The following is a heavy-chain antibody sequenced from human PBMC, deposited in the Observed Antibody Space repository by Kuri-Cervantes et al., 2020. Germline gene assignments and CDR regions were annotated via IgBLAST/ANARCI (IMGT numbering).Heavy chain of an antibody. CDR3: AKDLGIVVVKDAFDI. J-gene: IGHJ3*02. V-gene: IGHV3-9*01. Sequence: GGSLRLSCAASGFTFSDYYMSWIRQAPGKGLEWVSGISWNSGSIGYADPVKGRFTISRDNAKNSLYLQMNSLRAEDTALYYCAKDLGIVVVKDAFDIWGQGTMVTVSS. CDR2: ISWNSGSI. CDR1: GFTFSDYY. D-gene: IGHD3-22*01.